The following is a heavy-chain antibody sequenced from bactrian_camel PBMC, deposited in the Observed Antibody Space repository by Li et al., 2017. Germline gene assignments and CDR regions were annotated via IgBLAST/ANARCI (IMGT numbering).Heavy chain of an antibody. CDR1: GFTFSTYG. D-gene: IGHD2*01. CDR2: IWSDGADT. J-gene: IGHJ6*01. V-gene: IGHV3S7*01. CDR3: AADCGPRKSDCSGGVCPPADFGY. Sequence: HVQLVESGGGLVQPGGSLKLSCVASGFTFSTYGMSWVRQSPLTGLEWVSGIWSDGADTYYADSVKGRFTISRDNAKNTLYLQMNSLKPEDTAMYYCAADCGPRKSDCSGGVCPPADFGYWGQGTQVTVS.